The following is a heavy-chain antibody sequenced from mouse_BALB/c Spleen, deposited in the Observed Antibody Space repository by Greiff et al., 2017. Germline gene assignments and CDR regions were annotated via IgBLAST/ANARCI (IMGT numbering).Heavy chain of an antibody. CDR2: IWSGGST. D-gene: IGHD2-1*01. V-gene: IGHV2-4-1*01. J-gene: IGHJ1*01. Sequence: VKLMESGPGLVQPSQSLSITCTVSGFSLTSYGVHWVRQSPGKGLEWLGVIWSGGSTDYNAAFISRLSISKDNSKSQVFFKMNSLQADDTAIYYCARNSPYGNYEGWYFDVWGAGTTVTVSS. CDR1: GFSLTSYG. CDR3: ARNSPYGNYEGWYFDV.